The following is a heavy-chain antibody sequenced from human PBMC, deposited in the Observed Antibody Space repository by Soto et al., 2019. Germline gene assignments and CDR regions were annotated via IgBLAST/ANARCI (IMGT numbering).Heavy chain of an antibody. Sequence: PSETLSLTCTGSGGSISSGVYYWSWIRQHPGKGLEWIGYIYYSGSTYYNPSLKSRVTISVDTSKNQFSLKLSSVTAADTAVYYCARDLSRGSGMDVWGQGTTVTVS. D-gene: IGHD6-19*01. CDR2: IYYSGST. V-gene: IGHV4-31*03. CDR1: GGSISSGVYY. J-gene: IGHJ6*02. CDR3: ARDLSRGSGMDV.